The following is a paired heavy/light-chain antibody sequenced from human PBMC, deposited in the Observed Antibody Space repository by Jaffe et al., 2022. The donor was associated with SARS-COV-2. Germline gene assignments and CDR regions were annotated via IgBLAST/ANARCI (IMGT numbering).Heavy chain of an antibody. D-gene: IGHD3-9*01. CDR1: GGSVSTYY. J-gene: IGHJ4*02. V-gene: IGHV4-59*02. Sequence: QVQLQESGPGLVKPSETLSLTCTVSGGSVSTYYWSWIRKPPGKGLEWVGYIHSSGNTNSNPSLKSRVTMSVDTSRNQFSLRLSSVTAADTAVYYCARGGLRYFDWLSDWGQGTLVTVSS. CDR3: ARGGLRYFDWLSD. CDR2: IHSSGNT.
Light chain of an antibody. Sequence: DIQVTQSPSSLSASVGDRVTITCRTSQGINNYLAWYQQKPGKVPNLLIYAASTLQSGVPSRFSGSGSGTDFTLTISSLQPEDVATYYCQKYNAAPWTFGQGTKVEIK. V-gene: IGKV1-27*01. J-gene: IGKJ1*01. CDR3: QKYNAAPWT. CDR2: AAS. CDR1: QGINNY.